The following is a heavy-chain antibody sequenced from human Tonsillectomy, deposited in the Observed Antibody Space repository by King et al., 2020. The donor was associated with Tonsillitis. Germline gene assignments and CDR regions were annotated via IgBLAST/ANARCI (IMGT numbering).Heavy chain of an antibody. CDR1: GFTFSSFA. J-gene: IGHJ6*03. CDR3: AKLLRSGYNLYYMDV. CDR2: ISDSAGGT. V-gene: IGHV3-23*04. Sequence: VQLVESGGGLVQPGGSLRLSCAASGFTFSSFAMTWVRQAPGKGLEWVSSISDSAGGTYYADSVNGRFTISRDNSKNTLYLQVNGLIAEDTAVYYCAKLLRSGYNLYYMDVGGKGTTVTISS. D-gene: IGHD3-3*01.